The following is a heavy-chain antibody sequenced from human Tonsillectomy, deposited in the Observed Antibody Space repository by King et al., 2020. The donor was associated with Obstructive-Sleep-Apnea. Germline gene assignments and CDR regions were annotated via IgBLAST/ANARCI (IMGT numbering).Heavy chain of an antibody. CDR2: ITWDGGAT. Sequence: VQLVESGGAVVQPGGSLRLSCAASVFTVDDYTMHWVRQAPGKGLEWVSLITWDGGATFYADFLKGRFTISRDNTNNSLYLQMNTLRADDTALYYCVKGRHFYYYGIDVWGQGTTVTVSS. V-gene: IGHV3-43*01. J-gene: IGHJ6*02. CDR1: VFTVDDYT. CDR3: VKGRHFYYYGIDV. D-gene: IGHD3-3*02.